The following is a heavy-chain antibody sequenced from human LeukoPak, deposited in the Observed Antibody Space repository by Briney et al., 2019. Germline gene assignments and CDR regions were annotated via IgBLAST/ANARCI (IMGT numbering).Heavy chain of an antibody. Sequence: ASVKVSCKASGYTFTSYDINWVRQATGQGLEWMGWMNPITGNTGYAQKFQGRVTITGNTSIGTAYMELSSLTSEDTAVYYYARAPGLGYCSSSSCYWFDPWGQGTLVTVSS. CDR2: MNPITGNT. D-gene: IGHD2-2*01. V-gene: IGHV1-8*03. CDR3: ARAPGLGYCSSSSCYWFDP. J-gene: IGHJ5*02. CDR1: GYTFTSYD.